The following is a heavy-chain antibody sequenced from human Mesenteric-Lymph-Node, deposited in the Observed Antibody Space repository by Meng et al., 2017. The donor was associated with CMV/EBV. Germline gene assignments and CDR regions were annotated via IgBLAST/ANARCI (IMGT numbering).Heavy chain of an antibody. CDR3: TTDLRV. Sequence: GESLKISCAASGFTFSLAWMNWVRQAPGKGLEWVALIRSRTDGGTTDYAAPVKGRFTISRDDSKNTLYLQMNSLKTEDTAVYYCTTDLRVWGQGTLVTVSS. J-gene: IGHJ4*02. D-gene: IGHD4-17*01. CDR1: GFTFSLAW. V-gene: IGHV3-15*01. CDR2: IRSRTDGGTT.